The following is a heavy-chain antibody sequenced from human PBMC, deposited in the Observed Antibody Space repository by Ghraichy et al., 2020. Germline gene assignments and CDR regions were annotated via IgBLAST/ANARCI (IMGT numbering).Heavy chain of an antibody. Sequence: SETLSLTCTVSGGSISSSSYYWGWIRQPPGKGLEWIGSIYYSGSTYYNPSLKSRVTISVDTSKNQFSLKLSSVTAADTAVYYCARGALSQNPYFQHWGRGTLVTVSS. D-gene: IGHD3-9*01. CDR3: ARGALSQNPYFQH. CDR1: GGSISSSSYY. CDR2: IYYSGST. V-gene: IGHV4-39*01. J-gene: IGHJ1*01.